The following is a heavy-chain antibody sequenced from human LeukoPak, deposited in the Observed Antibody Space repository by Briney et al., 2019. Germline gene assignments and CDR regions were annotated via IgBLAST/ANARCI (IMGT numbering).Heavy chain of an antibody. J-gene: IGHJ4*02. Sequence: GASVKVSCKASGYTFTSYDINWVRQATGQGLEWMGWMNPNSGNTGYAQKFQGRVTMTRNTSISTAYMELSSLRSEDTAVNYCARGCSSTSCFDYWGQGTLVTVSS. D-gene: IGHD2-2*01. CDR2: MNPNSGNT. V-gene: IGHV1-8*01. CDR1: GYTFTSYD. CDR3: ARGCSSTSCFDY.